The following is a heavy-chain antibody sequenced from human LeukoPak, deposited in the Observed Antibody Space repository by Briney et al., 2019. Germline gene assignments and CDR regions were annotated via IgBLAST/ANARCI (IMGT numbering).Heavy chain of an antibody. Sequence: PGGSLRLSCAASGFTVSSNYMSWVRQAPGKGLEWVSAISGSGGSTYYADSVKGRFTISRDNSKNTLYLQMSSLRAEDTAVYYCAKDKSSSWYYYYYGMDVWGQGTTVTVSS. CDR1: GFTVSSNY. CDR2: ISGSGGST. V-gene: IGHV3-23*01. D-gene: IGHD6-13*01. CDR3: AKDKSSSWYYYYYGMDV. J-gene: IGHJ6*02.